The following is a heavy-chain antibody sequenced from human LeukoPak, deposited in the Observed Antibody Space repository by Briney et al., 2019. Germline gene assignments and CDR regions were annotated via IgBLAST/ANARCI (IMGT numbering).Heavy chain of an antibody. Sequence: SETLSLTCAVSGGSISGYYWSWIRQPPGKGLEWIGYIYYSGSTNYNPSLDGRVTISVDTSKKQFSLRVSSVTAADTAVYYCARALMATIEYWGQGTPVTVSS. CDR1: GGSISGYY. V-gene: IGHV4-59*01. CDR3: ARALMATIEY. CDR2: IYYSGST. D-gene: IGHD5-24*01. J-gene: IGHJ4*02.